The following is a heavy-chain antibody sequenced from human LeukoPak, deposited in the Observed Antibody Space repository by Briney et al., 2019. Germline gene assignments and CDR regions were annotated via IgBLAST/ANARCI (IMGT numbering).Heavy chain of an antibody. CDR3: TRDLRGIVVAGHFDR. CDR1: GFTVSSNY. V-gene: IGHV3-23*01. J-gene: IGHJ4*02. CDR2: ISGSGGST. D-gene: IGHD6-19*01. Sequence: GGSLRLSCAASGFTVSSNYMSWVRQAPGKGLEWVSGISGSGGSTYYTDSVKGRFTISRDNAKNTLYLQMRSLRAEDTAVYYCTRDLRGIVVAGHFDRWGQGTLVTVSS.